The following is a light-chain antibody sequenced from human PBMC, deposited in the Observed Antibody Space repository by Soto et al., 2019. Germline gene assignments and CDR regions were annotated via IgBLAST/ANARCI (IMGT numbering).Light chain of an antibody. J-gene: IGLJ1*01. CDR3: SSYTTSSAFYV. V-gene: IGLV2-14*01. Sequence: QSALTQPDSVSGSPGQSITICCTGASSDVGGYNYVSWYQQHPGKAPKLMIFEVSNRPSGVSNRFSGSKSGYTASLTISGLQAEDEADYYCSSYTTSSAFYVFGTGTKLTVL. CDR1: SSDVGGYNY. CDR2: EVS.